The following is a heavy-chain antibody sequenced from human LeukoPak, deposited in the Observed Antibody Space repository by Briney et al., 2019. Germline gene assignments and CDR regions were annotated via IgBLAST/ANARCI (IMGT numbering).Heavy chain of an antibody. CDR1: GFTLSSYE. Sequence: GGSLRLSCAASGFTLSSYEMSWVRQAPGKGLEWVSYISSSGSTIYYADSVKGRFTISRDNAKNSLYLQMNSLRAEDTAVYYCARGSGYYYDSSGYYSNWFDPWGQGTLVTVSS. J-gene: IGHJ5*02. V-gene: IGHV3-48*03. D-gene: IGHD3-22*01. CDR3: ARGSGYYYDSSGYYSNWFDP. CDR2: ISSSGSTI.